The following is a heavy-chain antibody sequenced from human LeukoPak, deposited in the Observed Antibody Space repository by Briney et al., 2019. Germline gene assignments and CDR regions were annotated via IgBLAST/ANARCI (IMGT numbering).Heavy chain of an antibody. V-gene: IGHV4-59*08. CDR2: IYYSGST. CDR3: ARHGGDILTGYHWFDP. Sequence: SETLSLTCTVSGGSISSYYWSWIRQPPGKGLEWVGYIYYSGSTNYNPSLKSRVTISADTSKNQFSLKLSSVTAADTAVYYCARHGGDILTGYHWFDPWSQGTLVTVSS. D-gene: IGHD3-9*01. CDR1: GGSISSYY. J-gene: IGHJ5*02.